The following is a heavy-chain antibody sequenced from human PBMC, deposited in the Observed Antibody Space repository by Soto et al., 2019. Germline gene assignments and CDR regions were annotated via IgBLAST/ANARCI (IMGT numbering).Heavy chain of an antibody. J-gene: IGHJ6*02. D-gene: IGHD3-3*01. CDR2: INPNSGGT. CDR1: GYTFTGYY. V-gene: IGHV1-2*02. Sequence: ASVKVSCKASGYTFTGYYMHWVRQAPGQGLEWMGWINPNSGGTNYAQKFQGRVTMTRDTSISTAYMGLSRLRSDDTAVYYCAIRGGLRYDFWSGYSYPNYYGMDVWGQGTTVTVSS. CDR3: AIRGGLRYDFWSGYSYPNYYGMDV.